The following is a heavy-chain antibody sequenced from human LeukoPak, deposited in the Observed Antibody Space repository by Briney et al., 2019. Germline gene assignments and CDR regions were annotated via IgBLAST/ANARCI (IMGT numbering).Heavy chain of an antibody. CDR2: INPSGGST. Sequence: ASVKVFCKASGYTFTSYYMHWVRQAPGQGLEWMGIINPSGGSTSYAQKFQGRVTMTRDTSTSTVYMELSSLRSEDTAVYYCARNVVPAAPLDAFDIWGQGTMVTVSS. CDR1: GYTFTSYY. V-gene: IGHV1-46*01. D-gene: IGHD2-2*01. J-gene: IGHJ3*02. CDR3: ARNVVPAAPLDAFDI.